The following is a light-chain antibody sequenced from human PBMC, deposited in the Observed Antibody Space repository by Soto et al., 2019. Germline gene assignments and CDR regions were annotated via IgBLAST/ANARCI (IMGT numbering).Light chain of an antibody. CDR3: SSYTTSSTYV. V-gene: IGLV2-14*01. Sequence: HSALTQPASVSWSPGQSITISCTGTSSDVGGYNYVSWHQQHPGKVPKLMIYDVSYRPSGVSNRFSGSKSGNTASLTISGLQAEDEADYYCSSYTTSSTYVFGTGTKVTVL. CDR1: SSDVGGYNY. J-gene: IGLJ1*01. CDR2: DVS.